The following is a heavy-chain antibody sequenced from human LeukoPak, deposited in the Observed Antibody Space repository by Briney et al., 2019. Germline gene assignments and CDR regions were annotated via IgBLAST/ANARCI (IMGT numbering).Heavy chain of an antibody. J-gene: IGHJ3*02. CDR1: GGSFSGYY. CDR2: IYYSGST. Sequence: SETLSLTCAVYGGSFSGYYWSWIRQPPGKGLEWIGYIYYSGSTNYNPSLKSRVTISVDTSKNQFSLKLSSVTAADTAVYYCARLVHAFDIWGQGTMVTVSS. CDR3: ARLVHAFDI. V-gene: IGHV4-59*01.